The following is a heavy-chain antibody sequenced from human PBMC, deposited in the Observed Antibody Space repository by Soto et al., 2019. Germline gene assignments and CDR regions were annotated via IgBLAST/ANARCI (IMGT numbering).Heavy chain of an antibody. CDR3: ARDQRDGIVAPGGFDP. V-gene: IGHV4-59*01. Sequence: SETLSLTCTVSGGSISSYYWSWIRQPPGKGLEWIGYIYYSGSTNYNPSLKSRVTISVDTSKNQFSLKLSSVTAADTAVYYCARDQRDGIVAPGGFDPWGQGTLVT. D-gene: IGHD1-26*01. CDR1: GGSISSYY. J-gene: IGHJ5*02. CDR2: IYYSGST.